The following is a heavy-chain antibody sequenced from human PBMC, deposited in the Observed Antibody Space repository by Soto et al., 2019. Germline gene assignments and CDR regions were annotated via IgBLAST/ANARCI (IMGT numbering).Heavy chain of an antibody. V-gene: IGHV3-7*01. CDR3: ARDLCSSRSCFFDF. Sequence: PGGSLRLSCAASGFTSGSYWMSWVRQAPGKGMEWVANIKQDGSEKNYEDSLKGRFTISRDNAKNSLFLQINSLRADDTAVYYCARDLCSSRSCFFDFWGQGTLVTVSS. CDR1: GFTSGSYW. D-gene: IGHD2-2*01. CDR2: IKQDGSEK. J-gene: IGHJ4*02.